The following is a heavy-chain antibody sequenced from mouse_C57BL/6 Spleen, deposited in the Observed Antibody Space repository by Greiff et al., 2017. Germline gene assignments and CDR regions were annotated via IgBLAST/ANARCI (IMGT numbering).Heavy chain of an antibody. CDR2: INPNNGGT. Sequence: EVQLQQSGPELVKPGASVKISCKASGYTFTDYYMNWVKQSHGKSLEWIGDINPNNGGTSYNQKFKGKATLTVDKSSSTAYMELRSLTSEDSAVXYCARAFLFDYWGQGTTLTVSS. J-gene: IGHJ2*01. CDR3: ARAFLFDY. CDR1: GYTFTDYY. V-gene: IGHV1-26*01.